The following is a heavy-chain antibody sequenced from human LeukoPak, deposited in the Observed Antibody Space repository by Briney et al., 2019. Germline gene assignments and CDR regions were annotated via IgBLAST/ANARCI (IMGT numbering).Heavy chain of an antibody. V-gene: IGHV3-49*04. J-gene: IGHJ4*02. CDR3: ARILTYYDYVWGSYRYGYFDY. CDR2: IRSKAYGGTT. CDR1: GFTFGDYA. Sequence: GGSLRLSCTASGFTFGDYAMSWVRQAPGKGLEGVGFIRSKAYGGTTEYAASVKGRFTISRDNAKNSLYLQMNSLRAEDTAVYYCARILTYYDYVWGSYRYGYFDYWGQGTLVTVSS. D-gene: IGHD3-16*02.